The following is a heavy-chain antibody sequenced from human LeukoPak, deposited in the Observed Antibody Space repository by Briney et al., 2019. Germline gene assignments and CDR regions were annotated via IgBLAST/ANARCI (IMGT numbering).Heavy chain of an antibody. J-gene: IGHJ4*02. CDR1: GYSISSGYY. Sequence: SETLSLTCAVPGYSISSGYYWGWIRQPPGKGLEWIGSIYHSGSTYYNPSLKSRVTISVDTSKNQFSLKLSSVTAADTAVYYCAIIYGSGSYSDYWGQGTLVTVSS. CDR2: IYHSGST. CDR3: AIIYGSGSYSDY. D-gene: IGHD3-10*01. V-gene: IGHV4-38-2*01.